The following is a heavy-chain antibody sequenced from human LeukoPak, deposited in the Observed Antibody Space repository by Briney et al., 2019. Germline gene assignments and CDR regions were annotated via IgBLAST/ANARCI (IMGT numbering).Heavy chain of an antibody. D-gene: IGHD2-2*01. CDR1: GYMFTSYG. CDR2: ISAYNGNT. V-gene: IGHV1-18*01. J-gene: IGHJ4*02. CDR3: ARGDCSSTSCLPDY. Sequence: ASVKVSCKASGYMFTSYGISWVRQAPGQGLEWMGWISAYNGNTNYAQKLQGRVTMTTDTSTSTAYMELRSLRSDDTAVYYCARGDCSSTSCLPDYWGQGTLVTVSS.